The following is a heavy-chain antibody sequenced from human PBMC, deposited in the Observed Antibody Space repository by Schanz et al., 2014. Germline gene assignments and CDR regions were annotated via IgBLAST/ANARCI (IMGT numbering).Heavy chain of an antibody. CDR3: VRVSFADPRLYRGMDRDIDY. D-gene: IGHD5-18*01. CDR2: ISTSGTYM. CDR1: GFTASSHS. V-gene: IGHV3-21*01. J-gene: IGHJ4*02. Sequence: EMQLLESGGGLAQPGGSLRLSCGVSGFTASSHSMNWVRQAPGRGLEWVSSISTSGTYMYIADSLKGRLTISRDDAKKSMYLQMNNLRAEDTAVYYCVRVSFADPRLYRGMDRDIDYWGQGTLVTVSS.